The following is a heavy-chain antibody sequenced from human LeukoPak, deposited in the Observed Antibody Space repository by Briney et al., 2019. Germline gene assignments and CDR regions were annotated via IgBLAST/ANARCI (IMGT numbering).Heavy chain of an antibody. CDR3: ARVTLTSANFDY. J-gene: IGHJ4*02. Sequence: GGSLRLSCAASGFIFSDYYMSWIRQAPGKGREWVSYISRSGSNIYYAGSAKDRFTISRDSANNSLYLQMNSLRVEDTAVYYCARVTLTSANFDYWGQGNLVTVSS. CDR1: GFIFSDYY. CDR2: ISRSGSNI. V-gene: IGHV3-11*01.